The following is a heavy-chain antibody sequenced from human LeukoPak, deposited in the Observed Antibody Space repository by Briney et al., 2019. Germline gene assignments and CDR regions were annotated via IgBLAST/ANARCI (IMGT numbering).Heavy chain of an antibody. D-gene: IGHD6-13*01. V-gene: IGHV4-39*01. J-gene: IGHJ4*02. CDR3: ARYNSPSGDFDY. CDR2: IFYSGTT. Sequence: SETLSLTCTVSGRSISSSSYLWGWIRLPPGKGLECIGSIFYSGTTYYNPSLKSRVTISVDTSKNQFSLKLSSVTAADTAVYYCARYNSPSGDFDYWGQGTLVTVSS. CDR1: GRSISSSSYL.